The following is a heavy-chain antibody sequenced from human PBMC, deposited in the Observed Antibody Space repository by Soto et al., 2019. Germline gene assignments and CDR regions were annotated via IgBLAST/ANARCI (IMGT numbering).Heavy chain of an antibody. CDR1: GFIFSDHW. Sequence: EVYLVESGGDLVQPGGSLRLSCAASGFIFSDHWMNWVRQAPGKGLEWVANIKQDGSETKYVESVRGRFTISRDNAKNPLLLQMNTLGAEDPAVYYLGGGTGWLTDKWGQGTLVAVSS. J-gene: IGHJ4*02. V-gene: IGHV3-7*04. CDR2: IKQDGSET. CDR3: GGGTGWLTDK. D-gene: IGHD5-18*01.